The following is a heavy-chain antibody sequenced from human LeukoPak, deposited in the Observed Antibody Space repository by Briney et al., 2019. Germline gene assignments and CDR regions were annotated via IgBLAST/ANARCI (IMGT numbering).Heavy chain of an antibody. CDR2: ITASGTAM. Sequence: PGGSLRLSCAASGFTFSSYSMNWVRQAPGKGLEWVSHITASGTAMFYADSVKGRFPISRDNAKNSLYLQMNSLRDEDTAVYYCASSGSYRFDYWGQGTLVTVSS. D-gene: IGHD1-26*01. J-gene: IGHJ4*02. V-gene: IGHV3-48*02. CDR3: ASSGSYRFDY. CDR1: GFTFSSYS.